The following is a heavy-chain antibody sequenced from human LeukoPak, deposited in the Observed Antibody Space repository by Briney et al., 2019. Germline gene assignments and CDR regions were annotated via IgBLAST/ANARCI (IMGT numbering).Heavy chain of an antibody. V-gene: IGHV1-18*01. J-gene: IGHJ4*02. CDR3: AREGYGSSGYYFGFDY. D-gene: IGHD3-22*01. CDR2: ISAYNGNT. CDR1: GYTFTSYG. Sequence: VASVKVSCKASGYTFTSYGISWVRQAPGQGLEWMGWISAYNGNTNYAQKLQGRVTMTTDTSTSTAYMELRSLRSDDTAVYYCAREGYGSSGYYFGFDYWGQGTLVTVSS.